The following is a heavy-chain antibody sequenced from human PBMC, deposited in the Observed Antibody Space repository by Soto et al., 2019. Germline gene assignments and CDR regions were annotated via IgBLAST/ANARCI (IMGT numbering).Heavy chain of an antibody. D-gene: IGHD1-26*01. J-gene: IGHJ6*02. Sequence: GGSLRLSCAGSGFSFGGYAMSWVRQAPGKGLGWVSGISGGGTSTYYADSVKGRFTISRDSSMVCLQMNSLRAEDTAVYYCAKWGGYYPYYYEMDVWGQGTTVTVSS. CDR1: GFSFGGYA. V-gene: IGHV3-23*01. CDR2: ISGGGTST. CDR3: AKWGGYYPYYYEMDV.